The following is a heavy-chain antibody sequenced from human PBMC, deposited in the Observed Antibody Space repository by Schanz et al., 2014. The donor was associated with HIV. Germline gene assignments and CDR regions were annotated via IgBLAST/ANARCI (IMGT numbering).Heavy chain of an antibody. CDR2: IWYDGSNK. CDR3: ARDGTVPGWYEDAFNI. J-gene: IGHJ3*02. Sequence: QVQLVESGGGVVQPGKSLRLSCAASGFTFSNSGMHWVRQAPGKGLEWVAVIWYDGSNKYYADSVKGRFTISRDNAKNSLYLQMNSLRAEDTAVYYCARDGTVPGWYEDAFNIWGQGTMVTVSS. D-gene: IGHD6-19*01. CDR1: GFTFSNSG. V-gene: IGHV3-33*01.